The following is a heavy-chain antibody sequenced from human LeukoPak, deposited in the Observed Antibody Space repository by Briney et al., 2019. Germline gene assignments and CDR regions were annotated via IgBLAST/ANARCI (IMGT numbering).Heavy chain of an antibody. CDR3: TRVREWEHSPLGY. CDR1: GFTFGDYA. J-gene: IGHJ4*02. CDR2: IRSKAYGGTA. V-gene: IGHV3-49*04. Sequence: PGGSLRLSCTASGFTFGDYAMSWVRQAPGKGLEWVGFIRSKAYGGTAEYAASVKGRFTISRDDSKSIAYLQMNSLKTEDTAVYYCTRVREWEHSPLGYWGQGTLVTVSS. D-gene: IGHD1-26*01.